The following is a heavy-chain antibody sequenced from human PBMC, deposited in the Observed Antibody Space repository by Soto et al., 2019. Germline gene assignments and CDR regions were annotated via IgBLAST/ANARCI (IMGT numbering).Heavy chain of an antibody. CDR1: GFTFSGSA. J-gene: IGHJ5*02. CDR3: TRQPPLVPAAILGFDP. CDR2: IRSKANSYAT. Sequence: EVQLVESGGGLVQPGGSLKLSCAASGFTFSGSAMHWVRQASGKGLEWVGRIRSKANSYATAYAASVKGRFTISREDSKHTAYLQMNSLKTEDTAVYYCTRQPPLVPAAILGFDPWGQGTLVTVSS. D-gene: IGHD2-2*01. V-gene: IGHV3-73*01.